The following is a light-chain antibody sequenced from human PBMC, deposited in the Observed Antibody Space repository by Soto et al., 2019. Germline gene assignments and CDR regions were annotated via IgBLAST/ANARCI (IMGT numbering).Light chain of an antibody. V-gene: IGKV3-11*01. J-gene: IGKJ4*01. CDR3: QQRSNWPPLT. CDR1: QSVSSY. CDR2: DAS. Sequence: EIVLTQSPATLSLSPGERATLSCRASQSVSSYLAWYQQKPGQAPSLLIYDASNRATGSPARFSGSGSGTDFTLTISSLEPEDFAVYYCQQRSNWPPLTFGGGTKVEMK.